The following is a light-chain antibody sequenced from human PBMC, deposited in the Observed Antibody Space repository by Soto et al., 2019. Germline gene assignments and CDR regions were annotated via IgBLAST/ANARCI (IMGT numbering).Light chain of an antibody. V-gene: IGKV3-20*01. Sequence: EIVLTQSPGTLSLSPGERATLSCRASQSGDDNYLAWYQQKPGQPPRLLIYGTSHSATGIPDWFSGSGSGTEFTLTISRLEPEDFAVYFYQQYGNSLMSTFGQGTKLEIK. CDR1: QSGDDNY. J-gene: IGKJ2*01. CDR2: GTS. CDR3: QQYGNSLMST.